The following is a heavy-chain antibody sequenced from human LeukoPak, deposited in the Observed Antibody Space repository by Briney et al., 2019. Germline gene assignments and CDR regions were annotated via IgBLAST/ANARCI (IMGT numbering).Heavy chain of an antibody. CDR3: ASVPESGYCSSTSCYEGSEYFQH. CDR2: IYYSWST. J-gene: IGHJ1*01. Sequence: PLETPCLTCTVSGGSISSYYWIWIRQPPGKGLEWIGYIYYSWSTNYNPSLKSRVTIAVDTGKYQFSLKLSSVTAADTAVYYCASVPESGYCSSTSCYEGSEYFQHWGQGSLVTVSS. CDR1: GGSISSYY. V-gene: IGHV4-59*01. D-gene: IGHD2-2*01.